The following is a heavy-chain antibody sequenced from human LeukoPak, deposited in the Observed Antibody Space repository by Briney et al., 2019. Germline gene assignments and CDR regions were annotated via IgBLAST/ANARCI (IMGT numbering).Heavy chain of an antibody. CDR2: ILGSGDAK. CDR1: GFTFSNYA. D-gene: IGHD5-12*01. J-gene: IGHJ4*02. V-gene: IGHV3-23*01. Sequence: PGGSLRLSCAASGFTFSNYAMNWVRQAPGKGLEWVSVILGSGDAKDYADSVKGRFIISRDKSKNTLYLQMNSLTAEDTAVYYCVKGAYDYLEIAYFDYWGQGTLVTVSS. CDR3: VKGAYDYLEIAYFDY.